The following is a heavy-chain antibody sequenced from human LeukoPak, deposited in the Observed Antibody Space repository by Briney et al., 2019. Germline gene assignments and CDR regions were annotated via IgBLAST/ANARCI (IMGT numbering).Heavy chain of an antibody. V-gene: IGHV4-39*07. Sequence: SETLSLTCTVSGGSISSSSYYWGWIRQPPGKGLEWIGSIYYSGSTYYNPSLKSRVTISVDTSKNQFSLKLSSVTAADTAVYYCARDIAYCSSTSCYAVSYYFDYWGQGTLVTVSS. CDR1: GGSISSSSYY. J-gene: IGHJ4*02. D-gene: IGHD2-2*01. CDR3: ARDIAYCSSTSCYAVSYYFDY. CDR2: IYYSGST.